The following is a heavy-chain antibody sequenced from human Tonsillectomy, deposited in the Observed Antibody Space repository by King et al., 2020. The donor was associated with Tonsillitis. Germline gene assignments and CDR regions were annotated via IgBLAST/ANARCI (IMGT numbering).Heavy chain of an antibody. CDR1: GGTFSSYA. CDR2: IIPILGIA. CDR3: ASRMTTVTNSGMDV. D-gene: IGHD4-11*01. J-gene: IGHJ6*02. V-gene: IGHV1-69*09. Sequence: QLVQSGAEVKKPGSSVKVSCKASGGTFSSYAISWVRQAPGQGLEWMGRIIPILGIANYAQKFQGRVTITADKYTSTAYMELSSLRSEDTAVYYCASRMTTVTNSGMDVWGQGTTVTVSS.